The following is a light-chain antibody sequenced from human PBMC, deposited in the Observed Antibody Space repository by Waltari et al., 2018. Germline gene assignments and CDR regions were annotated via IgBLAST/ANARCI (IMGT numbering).Light chain of an antibody. CDR2: GAS. J-gene: IGKJ4*01. Sequence: EIVLTQSPGTLSLSQGERATLSCRASQSVTSSYLAWYQQKPGQAPRLLIYGASSRATGIPDRFSGSGSGTDFTLNISRLEPEDFAVYYCQQYGSSPLTFGGGTKVEIK. CDR3: QQYGSSPLT. V-gene: IGKV3-20*01. CDR1: QSVTSSY.